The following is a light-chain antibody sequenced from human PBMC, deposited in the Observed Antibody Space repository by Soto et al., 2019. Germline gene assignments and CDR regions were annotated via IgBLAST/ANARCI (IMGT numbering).Light chain of an antibody. V-gene: IGKV1-5*03. CDR3: QKDNSFPDT. J-gene: IGKJ2*01. CDR2: KAS. CDR1: QSISSW. Sequence: DIPMTQSPSTLSASVGDRVTITCRASQSISSWLAWYQQKPGKAPKLLIYKASSLVSGVPSRFGGSGSGTEFPLSISSLQADEFANYYFQKDNSFPDTFGQGTKLEIK.